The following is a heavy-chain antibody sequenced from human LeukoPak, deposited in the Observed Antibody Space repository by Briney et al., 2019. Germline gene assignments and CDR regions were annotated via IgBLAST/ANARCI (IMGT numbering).Heavy chain of an antibody. J-gene: IGHJ3*02. CDR3: ARLVVVTDYDAFDI. Sequence: SETLSLTCTVSGGSISSYYWSWIRQPPGKGLEWIGYIYYSGSTNYNPSLKSRVTISVDTSKNQFSLNLSSVTAADTAVYYCARLVVVTDYDAFDIWGQGTMVTVSS. V-gene: IGHV4-59*01. CDR1: GGSISSYY. D-gene: IGHD2-21*02. CDR2: IYYSGST.